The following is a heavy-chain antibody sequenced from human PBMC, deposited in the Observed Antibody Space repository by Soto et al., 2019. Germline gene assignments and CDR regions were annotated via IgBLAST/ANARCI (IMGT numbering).Heavy chain of an antibody. CDR1: GFTFSSYG. CDR3: ARGSHHYYDSSGYYDRRYFDY. CDR2: IWYDGSNK. J-gene: IGHJ4*02. V-gene: IGHV3-33*01. Sequence: PGGSLRLSCAASGFTFSSYGMHWVRQAPGKGLEWVAVIWYDGSNKYYADSVKGRFTISRDNSKNTLYLQMNSLRAEDTAVYYCARGSHHYYDSSGYYDRRYFDYWGQGTLVTV. D-gene: IGHD3-22*01.